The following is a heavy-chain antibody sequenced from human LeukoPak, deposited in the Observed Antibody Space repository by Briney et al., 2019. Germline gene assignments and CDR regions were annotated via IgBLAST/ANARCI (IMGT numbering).Heavy chain of an antibody. V-gene: IGHV3-48*01. CDR2: LSCSRSTI. CDR1: GFTFSSYS. CDR3: AKDRVGAMLYFDY. D-gene: IGHD1-26*01. Sequence: GVSLSFSCAASGFTFSSYSMNWVRPAQGLELEGVSYLSCSRSTIYYADSVKGRFTISRDNAKNSLYLQMNSLRAEDTAVYYCAKDRVGAMLYFDYWGQGTLVTVSS. J-gene: IGHJ4*02.